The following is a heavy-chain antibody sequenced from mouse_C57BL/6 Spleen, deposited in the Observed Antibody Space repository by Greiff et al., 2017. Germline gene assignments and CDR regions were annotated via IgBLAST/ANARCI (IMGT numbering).Heavy chain of an antibody. CDR3: ARSGDSSGYVGFAY. CDR1: GYAFTNYL. CDR2: INPGSGGT. D-gene: IGHD3-2*02. V-gene: IGHV1-54*01. J-gene: IGHJ3*01. Sequence: VQLQQSGAELVRPGTSVKVSCKASGYAFTNYLLEWVKQRPGQGLEWIGVINPGSGGTNYNEKFKGKATLTADKSSSTAYMQLSSLTSEDSAVYFCARSGDSSGYVGFAYWGQGTLDTVSA.